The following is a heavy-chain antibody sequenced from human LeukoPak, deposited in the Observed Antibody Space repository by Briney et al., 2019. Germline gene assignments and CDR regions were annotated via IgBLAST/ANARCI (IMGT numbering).Heavy chain of an antibody. V-gene: IGHV4-59*01. CDR2: IYYTGST. CDR3: ARVTGYMIEDYFDY. Sequence: PSETLSLTCTVSGGSISSYYWSWIRQPPGKGLEWIGYIYYTGSTTYNPSLKSRVAMSADTSKNQFSLKLSSVTAADTAVYYCARVTGYMIEDYFDYWGQGTLVTVSS. J-gene: IGHJ4*02. CDR1: GGSISSYY. D-gene: IGHD3-22*01.